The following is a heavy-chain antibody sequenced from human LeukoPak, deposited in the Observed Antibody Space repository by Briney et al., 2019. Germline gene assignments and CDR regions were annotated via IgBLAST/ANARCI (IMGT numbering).Heavy chain of an antibody. CDR3: TTFYHEYSPY. D-gene: IGHD2/OR15-2a*01. CDR1: GFTFSSYW. V-gene: IGHV3-74*01. J-gene: IGHJ4*02. Sequence: PGGSLRLSCVASGFTFSSYWMHWVRQAPGKGLVWVSRINSDGSSTSYADSVKGRFTISRDNAKNTLYLQMNSLKTEDTAVYYCTTFYHEYSPYWGRGTLVTVSS. CDR2: INSDGSST.